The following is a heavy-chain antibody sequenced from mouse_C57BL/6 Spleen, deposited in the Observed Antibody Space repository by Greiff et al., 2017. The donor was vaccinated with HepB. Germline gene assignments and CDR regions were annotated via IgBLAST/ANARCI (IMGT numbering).Heavy chain of an antibody. J-gene: IGHJ2*01. CDR2: IYPRDGST. Sequence: VQLQQSGPELVKPGASVKLSCKASGYTFTSYDINWVKQRPGQGLEWIGWIYPRDGSTTYNEKFKGKATLTVDTSSSTAYMELHSLTSEDSAVYFCARFITTVVALDYWGQGTTLTVSS. D-gene: IGHD1-1*01. CDR1: GYTFTSYD. V-gene: IGHV1-85*01. CDR3: ARFITTVVALDY.